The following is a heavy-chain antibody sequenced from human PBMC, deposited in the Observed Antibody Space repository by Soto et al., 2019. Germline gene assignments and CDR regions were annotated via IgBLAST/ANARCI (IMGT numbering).Heavy chain of an antibody. Sequence: ASVKVCCKASGYTFTSYGISWVRQAPGQGLEWMGWISAYNGNTNYAQKLQGRVTMTTDTSTSTAYMELRSLRSDDTAVYYCARFVDTAGYFDYWGQGTLVTVSS. CDR3: ARFVDTAGYFDY. J-gene: IGHJ4*02. V-gene: IGHV1-18*01. D-gene: IGHD5-18*01. CDR2: ISAYNGNT. CDR1: GYTFTSYG.